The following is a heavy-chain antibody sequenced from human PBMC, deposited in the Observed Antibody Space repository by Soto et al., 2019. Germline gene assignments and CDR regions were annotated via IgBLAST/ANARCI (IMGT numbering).Heavy chain of an antibody. V-gene: IGHV4-59*01. CDR2: IYYSGST. D-gene: IGHD5-18*01. Sequence: SETLSLTCTVSGGSIGNYYGSWIRQPPGKGLEWIGYIYYSGSTNYNPSLTSRVTISVDTSKTQFSLKRSSVTAADTAVYYCASAADTAMGGYYYYGMDVWGQGTTVTVSS. CDR1: GGSIGNYY. J-gene: IGHJ6*02. CDR3: ASAADTAMGGYYYYGMDV.